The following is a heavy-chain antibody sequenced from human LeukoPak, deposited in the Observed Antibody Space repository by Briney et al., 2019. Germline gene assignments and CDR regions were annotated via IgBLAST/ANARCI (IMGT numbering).Heavy chain of an antibody. V-gene: IGHV1-69*13. CDR1: GGTFSSYA. CDR3: AREPNYDILTGPTRYYYYMDV. Sequence: SVKVSCKASGGTFSSYAISWVRQAPGQGLEWMGGIIPIFGTANYAQKFQGRVTITADESTSTAYMELSSLRSKDTAVYYCAREPNYDILTGPTRYYYYMDVWGKGTTVTVSS. J-gene: IGHJ6*03. D-gene: IGHD3-9*01. CDR2: IIPIFGTA.